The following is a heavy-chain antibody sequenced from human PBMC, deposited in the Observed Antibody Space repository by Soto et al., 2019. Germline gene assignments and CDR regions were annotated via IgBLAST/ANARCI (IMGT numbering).Heavy chain of an antibody. CDR2: IDPSDSYT. D-gene: IGHD3-10*01. CDR1: GYSFTSYW. CDR3: ARRLTSALRSGHGMDV. V-gene: IGHV5-10-1*01. Sequence: GESLKISCKGSGYSFTSYWISWVRQMPGKGLEWMGRIDPSDSYTNYSPSFQGHVTISADKSISTAYLQWSSLKASDTAMYYCARRLTSALRSGHGMDVWGQGTTVTVSS. J-gene: IGHJ6*02.